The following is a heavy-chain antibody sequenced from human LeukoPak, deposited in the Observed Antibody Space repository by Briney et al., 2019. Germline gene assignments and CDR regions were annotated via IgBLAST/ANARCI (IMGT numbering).Heavy chain of an antibody. CDR1: GDTFSSYA. D-gene: IGHD6-13*01. J-gene: IGHJ4*02. CDR2: IIPILGIA. V-gene: IGHV1-69*04. Sequence: SVKVSCKASGDTFSSYAISWVRQAPGQGLEWMGRIIPILGIANYAQKFQGRVTITADKSTSTAYMELSSLRSEDTAVYYCATRIAAAGTGSLDYFDYWGQGTLVTVSS. CDR3: ATRIAAAGTGSLDYFDY.